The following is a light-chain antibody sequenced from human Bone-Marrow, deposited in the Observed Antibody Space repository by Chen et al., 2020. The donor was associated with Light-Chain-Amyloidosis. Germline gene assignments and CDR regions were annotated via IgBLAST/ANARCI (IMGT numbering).Light chain of an antibody. Sequence: MVMTQSPVTLSVSPGDRATLSCRASQSISGSLAWYQQKPGQAPRLLIYAASTRATGVPARFSCSGSGTELTLNISSLQSEDFAVYYCQQYNNWPRTFGQGTKVEIK. J-gene: IGKJ1*01. V-gene: IGKV3-15*01. CDR3: QQYNNWPRT. CDR2: AAS. CDR1: QSISGS.